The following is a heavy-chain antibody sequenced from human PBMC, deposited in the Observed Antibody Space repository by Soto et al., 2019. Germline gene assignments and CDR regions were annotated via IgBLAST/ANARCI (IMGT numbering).Heavy chain of an antibody. CDR1: GGSISSYY. CDR3: ARGPYYYDSSGYYSVENYFDY. J-gene: IGHJ4*01. Sequence: SSETLSLTCTVSGGSISSYYWSWIRQPPGKGLEWIGYIYYSGSTNYNPSLKSRVTISVDTSKNQFSLKLSSVTAADTAVYYCARGPYYYDSSGYYSVENYFDYWGHGILVTVS. V-gene: IGHV4-59*01. CDR2: IYYSGST. D-gene: IGHD3-22*01.